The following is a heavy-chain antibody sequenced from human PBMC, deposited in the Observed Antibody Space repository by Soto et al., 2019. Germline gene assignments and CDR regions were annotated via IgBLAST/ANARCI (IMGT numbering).Heavy chain of an antibody. CDR3: ARGRGDFDY. CDR1: GYTFTNYD. Sequence: QVQLVQSGAEGKKPGASVKVSCKASGYTFTNYDLTWVRQAPGQGLEWMGWISGYNGITNYAQKLQGRVTMTTDTATITAYMELRSLRSDDTAVYYCARGRGDFDYWGQGTLVTVSS. J-gene: IGHJ4*02. V-gene: IGHV1-18*01. CDR2: ISGYNGIT.